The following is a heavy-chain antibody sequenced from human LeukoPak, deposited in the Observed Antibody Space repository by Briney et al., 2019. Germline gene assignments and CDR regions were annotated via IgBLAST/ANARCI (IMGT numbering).Heavy chain of an antibody. J-gene: IGHJ4*02. V-gene: IGHV3-48*01. CDR1: GFTFSSYS. Sequence: GGSLRLSCAASGFTFSSYSMNWVRQAPGKGLEWVSYISSSSTIYYADSVKGRFTISRDNAKNSLYLQMNSLRAEDTAVYYCARGPYYYDSSGSYFDYWGQGTLVTVSS. D-gene: IGHD3-22*01. CDR2: ISSSSTI. CDR3: ARGPYYYDSSGSYFDY.